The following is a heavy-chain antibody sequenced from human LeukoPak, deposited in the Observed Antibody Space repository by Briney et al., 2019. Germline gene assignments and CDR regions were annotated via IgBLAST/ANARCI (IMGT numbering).Heavy chain of an antibody. Sequence: GGSLRLSCAASGFTFSSYSMNWVRQAPGKGLEWVSYISSSSSTIYYADSVKGRFTISRDNAKNSLYLQMNSLRAEDTAVYYCASNNRGMLYYFDYWGQGTLVTVSS. CDR2: ISSSSSTI. CDR1: GFTFSSYS. J-gene: IGHJ4*02. V-gene: IGHV3-48*01. D-gene: IGHD2-8*01. CDR3: ASNNRGMLYYFDY.